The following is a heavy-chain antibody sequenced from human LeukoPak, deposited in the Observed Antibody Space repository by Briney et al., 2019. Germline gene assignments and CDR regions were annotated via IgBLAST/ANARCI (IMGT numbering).Heavy chain of an antibody. J-gene: IGHJ4*02. CDR2: INPNTGGT. Sequence: ASVKVSCKASGYXFTSYYIHWVRQAPGQGLEWMGWINPNTGGTIYAQNFQGRVTMTRDTSFSTAYMELSRLRSDDTAIYYCASLIAAAGTNVYWGQGTLVTVSS. CDR3: ASLIAAAGTNVY. V-gene: IGHV1-2*02. D-gene: IGHD6-13*01. CDR1: GYXFTSYY.